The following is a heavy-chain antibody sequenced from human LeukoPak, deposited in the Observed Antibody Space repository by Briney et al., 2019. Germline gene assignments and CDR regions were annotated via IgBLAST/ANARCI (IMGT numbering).Heavy chain of an antibody. J-gene: IGHJ4*01. D-gene: IGHD1-1*01. V-gene: IGHV4-39*07. CDR2: IYYRPTT. CDR3: ARGRNWNFQAYFDY. CDR1: GASIGTSLYF. Sequence: SETLSLTCTVSGASIGTSLYFWGWFRQPPGKGLEWIGSIYYRPTTYYNPSLRSRGTISLDTSNSQFSLKLTSVTAADTAFYYCARGRNWNFQAYFDYWGLGSLVSVSS.